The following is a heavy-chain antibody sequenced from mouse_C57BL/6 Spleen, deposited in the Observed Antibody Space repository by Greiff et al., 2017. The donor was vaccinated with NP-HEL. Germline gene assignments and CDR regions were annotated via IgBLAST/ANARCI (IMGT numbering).Heavy chain of an antibody. V-gene: IGHV1-26*01. CDR3: ARRDYGSSFSYWDFDV. D-gene: IGHD1-1*01. J-gene: IGHJ1*03. CDR1: GYTFTDYY. Sequence: EVQLQQSGPELVKPGASVKISCKASGYTFTDYYMNWVKQSHGQSLEWIGDINPNNGGTSYNQKFKGKATLTVDKSSSTAYMELRSLTAEDSAVDYCARRDYGSSFSYWDFDVWGTGTTVTVSS. CDR2: INPNNGGT.